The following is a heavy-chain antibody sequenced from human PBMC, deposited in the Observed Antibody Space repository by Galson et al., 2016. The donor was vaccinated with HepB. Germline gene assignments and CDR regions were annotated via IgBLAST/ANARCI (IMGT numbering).Heavy chain of an antibody. CDR1: GFTFDDFG. Sequence: SLRLSCAASGFTFDDFGMSRVRQAPGKGLEWVSGINWSGEITRYADSVKGRFTISRDNTRNSLFLQMNSLRAEDTALYHCVRVRSVGLQDAFDIWGQGTMVTVSS. CDR3: VRVRSVGLQDAFDI. V-gene: IGHV3-20*01. J-gene: IGHJ3*02. D-gene: IGHD5-24*01. CDR2: INWSGEIT.